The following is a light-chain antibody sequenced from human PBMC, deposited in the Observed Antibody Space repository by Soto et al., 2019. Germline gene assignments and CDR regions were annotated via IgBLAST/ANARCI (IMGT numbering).Light chain of an antibody. Sequence: EIVLTQSPVTLSLSPGERATLSCRASQSVSSNFLAWYQQKPGQAPRLLIYGASSRATGIPDRFSGSGSGTDFTLTISRLEPEDFAVYYCQQYGSSSWTFGQGTKVEIK. J-gene: IGKJ1*01. CDR1: QSVSSNF. CDR2: GAS. CDR3: QQYGSSSWT. V-gene: IGKV3-20*01.